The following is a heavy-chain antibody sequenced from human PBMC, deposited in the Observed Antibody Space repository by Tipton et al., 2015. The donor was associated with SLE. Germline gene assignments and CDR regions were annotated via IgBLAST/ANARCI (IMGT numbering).Heavy chain of an antibody. CDR3: ALGYQPDYYYYGMDV. CDR1: GFTFSSYW. Sequence: SLRLSCAASGFTFSSYWMSWVRQAPGKGLEWVANIKQDGSEKYYVDSVRGRFTISRDNAKNSLYPQMNSLRAEDTAVYYCALGYQPDYYYYGMDVWGQGTTVTVSS. J-gene: IGHJ6*02. V-gene: IGHV3-7*01. D-gene: IGHD2-2*01. CDR2: IKQDGSEK.